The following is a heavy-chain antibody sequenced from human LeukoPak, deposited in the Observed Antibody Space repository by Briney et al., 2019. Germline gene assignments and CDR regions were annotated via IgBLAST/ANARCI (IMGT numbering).Heavy chain of an antibody. J-gene: IGHJ4*02. V-gene: IGHV3-7*03. Sequence: GGSLRLSCAASGFSFSSYWMNWVRQAPGKGLEWVANIKQDGSEKYYVDSVKGRFTISRDNAKNSLYLQMNSLRAEDTAVYYCASGGYSFFYWGQGTLVTVPS. CDR1: GFSFSSYW. CDR2: IKQDGSEK. D-gene: IGHD5-18*01. CDR3: ASGGYSFFY.